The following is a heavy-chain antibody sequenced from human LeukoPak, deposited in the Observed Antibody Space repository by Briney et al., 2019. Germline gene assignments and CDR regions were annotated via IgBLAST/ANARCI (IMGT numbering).Heavy chain of an antibody. V-gene: IGHV4-4*07. CDR2: IYTSGST. CDR1: GGSISSYY. Sequence: PSETLSLTCTVSGGSISSYYWSWIRQPAGKGLEWIGRIYTSGSTNYNPSLKSRVTMSVDTSKNQFSLKLSSVTAADTAVYYCARGRIAAAGKGHPYYYYYMDVWGKGTTVTISS. CDR3: ARGRIAAAGKGHPYYYYYMDV. D-gene: IGHD6-13*01. J-gene: IGHJ6*03.